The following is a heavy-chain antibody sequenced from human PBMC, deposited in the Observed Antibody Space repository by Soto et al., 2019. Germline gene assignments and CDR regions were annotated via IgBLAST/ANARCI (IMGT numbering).Heavy chain of an antibody. CDR3: ARRWGRTFDY. V-gene: IGHV4-59*08. Sequence: QVQLQESGPGLVKPSETLSLTCTVSGGSISSYYWSWIQQPPGKGLEWIGYIYYSGSTNDNPSLKSRVTISVDTSKNQFSLKLCSVTAADTAVYYCARRWGRTFDYWGQGTLVTVSS. CDR2: IYYSGST. CDR1: GGSISSYY. D-gene: IGHD7-27*01. J-gene: IGHJ4*02.